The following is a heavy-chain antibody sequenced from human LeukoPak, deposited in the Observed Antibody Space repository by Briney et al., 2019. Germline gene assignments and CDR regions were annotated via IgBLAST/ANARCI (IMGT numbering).Heavy chain of an antibody. CDR2: INHSGST. V-gene: IGHV4-34*01. D-gene: IGHD3-3*01. CDR3: ARDPSFPVLRFLEWLPPEYFDY. J-gene: IGHJ4*02. CDR1: GGSFSGYY. Sequence: SETLSLTCAVYGGSFSGYYWSWIRQPPGKGLEWIGEINHSGSTNYNPSLKSRVTISVDTSKNQFSLKLSSVTAADTAVYYCARDPSFPVLRFLEWLPPEYFDYWGQGTLVTVSS.